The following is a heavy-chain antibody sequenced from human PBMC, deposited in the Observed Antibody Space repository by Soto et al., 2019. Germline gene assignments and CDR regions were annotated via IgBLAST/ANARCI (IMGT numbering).Heavy chain of an antibody. Sequence: PSETLSLTCTVSGDSISSSSYYWGWIRQPPGKGLEWIGSIYYSGSTYYNPSLKSRVTISVDTSKNQFSLKLSSVTAADTAVYYCARQNDFWSGYYRSYYYYYMDVWGKGTTVTVSS. CDR1: GDSISSSSYY. D-gene: IGHD3-3*01. V-gene: IGHV4-39*01. J-gene: IGHJ6*03. CDR2: IYYSGST. CDR3: ARQNDFWSGYYRSYYYYYMDV.